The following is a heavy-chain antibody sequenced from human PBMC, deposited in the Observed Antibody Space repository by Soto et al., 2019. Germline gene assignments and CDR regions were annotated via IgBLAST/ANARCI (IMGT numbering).Heavy chain of an antibody. CDR3: DRATVGLYTISYFDY. J-gene: IGHJ4*02. Sequence: SLSLACAVCGGRVSSVGVHWAWLRRPQGKGREWIGYIYNGCSTYYRPSLESRMRMSLDATRNPYSLRLTSVTAADTAVYSCDRATVGLYTISYFDYWGQGNLVTVSS. CDR1: GGRVSSVGVH. CDR2: IYNGCST. V-gene: IGHV4-30-2*05. D-gene: IGHD4-17*01.